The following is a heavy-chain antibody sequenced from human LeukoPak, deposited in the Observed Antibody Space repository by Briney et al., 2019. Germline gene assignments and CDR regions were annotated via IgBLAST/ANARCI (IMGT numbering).Heavy chain of an antibody. D-gene: IGHD5-12*01. CDR2: IYYSGST. CDR3: ARVSGYDWESFYDY. V-gene: IGHV4-39*07. Sequence: SETPSLTCTVSGGSISSSSYYWGWIRQPPGKGLEWIGSIYYSGSTYYNPSLKSRVTISVDTSKNQFSLKLSSVTAADTAVYYCARVSGYDWESFYDYWGQGTLVTVSS. J-gene: IGHJ4*02. CDR1: GGSISSSSYY.